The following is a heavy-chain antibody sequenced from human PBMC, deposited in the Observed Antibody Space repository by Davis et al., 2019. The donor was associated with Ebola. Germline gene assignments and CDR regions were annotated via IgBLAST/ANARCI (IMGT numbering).Heavy chain of an antibody. CDR1: GYSFTSYW. CDR2: IDPSDSYT. V-gene: IGHV5-10-1*01. D-gene: IGHD5-18*01. J-gene: IGHJ3*02. Sequence: GESLKISCKGSGYSFTSYWISWVRQMPGKGLEWMGMIDPSDSYTNYSPSFQGHVTISADKSISTAYLQWSSLKASDTAMYYCARTRHTAMVNPGAFDIWGQGTMVTVSS. CDR3: ARTRHTAMVNPGAFDI.